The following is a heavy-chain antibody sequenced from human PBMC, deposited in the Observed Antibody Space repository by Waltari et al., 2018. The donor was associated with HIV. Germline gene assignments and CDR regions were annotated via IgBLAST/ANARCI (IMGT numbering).Heavy chain of an antibody. J-gene: IGHJ4*02. V-gene: IGHV4-39*01. CDR3: ARHKDYYTDTSALFQV. D-gene: IGHD3-22*01. CDR1: PESIAGSSHC. Sequence: LQLQESGPGLVQPSETLFLTCSGSPESIAGSSHCWGWGRLSPGKGPEWIASTSYTGYTYPNPSLRSRVTISVDTAKNQFSLSLSSVTAVDTAIYYCARHKDYYTDTSALFQVWGRGLLVTVSS. CDR2: TSYTGYT.